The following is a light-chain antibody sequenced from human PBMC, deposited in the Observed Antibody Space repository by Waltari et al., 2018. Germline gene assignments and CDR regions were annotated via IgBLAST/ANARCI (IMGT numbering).Light chain of an antibody. Sequence: DIQMTQSPSSLSASAGDRVTITCRASQGISTYLNWYQQKPGKAPKRLIYAASSLESGVPSRFSGSGSVTDFTLTISSLQPEDFATYYCLQYNSNPPTFGQGTKVEIK. J-gene: IGKJ1*01. V-gene: IGKV1-17*01. CDR1: QGISTY. CDR3: LQYNSNPPT. CDR2: AAS.